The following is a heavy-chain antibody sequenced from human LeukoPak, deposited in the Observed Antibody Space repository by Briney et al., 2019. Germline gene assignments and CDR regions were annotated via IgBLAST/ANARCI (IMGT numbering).Heavy chain of an antibody. Sequence: ASVKVSCKASGYTFTGYYMHWVRQAPGQGLEWMGWINPNSGGANYAQKFQGRLTMTRDTSIGTAYMELSSLRSEDTAVYYCARGHVVVAATVDYWGQGTPITVSS. V-gene: IGHV1-2*02. J-gene: IGHJ4*02. CDR1: GYTFTGYY. CDR3: ARGHVVVAATVDY. CDR2: INPNSGGA. D-gene: IGHD2-15*01.